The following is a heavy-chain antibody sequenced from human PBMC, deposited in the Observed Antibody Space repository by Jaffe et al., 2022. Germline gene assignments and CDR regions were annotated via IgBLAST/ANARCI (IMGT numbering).Heavy chain of an antibody. Sequence: QVQLQQWGAGLLKPSETLSLTCAVYGGSFSGYYWSWIRQPPGKGLEWIGEINHSGSTNYNPSLKSRVTISVDTSKNQFSLKLSSVTAADTAVYYCARTRGHIAAANRNYYYYMDVWGKGTTVTVSS. J-gene: IGHJ6*03. D-gene: IGHD6-13*01. CDR1: GGSFSGYY. CDR3: ARTRGHIAAANRNYYYYMDV. CDR2: INHSGST. V-gene: IGHV4-34*01.